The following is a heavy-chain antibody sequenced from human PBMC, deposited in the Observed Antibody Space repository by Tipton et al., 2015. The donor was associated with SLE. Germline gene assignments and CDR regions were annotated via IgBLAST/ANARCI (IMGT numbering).Heavy chain of an antibody. CDR1: GGSFSGYY. V-gene: IGHV4-34*01. CDR2: INHSGST. Sequence: LRLSCAVYGGSFSGYYWSWIRQPPGKGLEWIGEINHSGSTNYNPSLKSRVTISVDTSKNQFSLKLSSVTAADTAVYYCARGPDYYDSSGYPDAFDIWGQGTMVTVSS. D-gene: IGHD3-22*01. J-gene: IGHJ3*02. CDR3: ARGPDYYDSSGYPDAFDI.